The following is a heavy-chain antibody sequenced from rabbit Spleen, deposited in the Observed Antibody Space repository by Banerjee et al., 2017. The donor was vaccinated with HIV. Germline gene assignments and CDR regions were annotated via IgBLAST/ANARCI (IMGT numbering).Heavy chain of an antibody. V-gene: IGHV1S47*01. D-gene: IGHD2-1*01. Sequence: QEQLVESGGGLVQPGGSLKLSCKASGFDFSNYGVSWVRQAPGKGLEWIGYIEPIFGNAYYANWVNGRFTISSHNAQNTLYLQLNSLTAADTATYFCVRDRANIGGDYGPYYFDLWGPGT. CDR2: IEPIFGNA. J-gene: IGHJ4*01. CDR3: VRDRANIGGDYGPYYFDL. CDR1: GFDFSNYG.